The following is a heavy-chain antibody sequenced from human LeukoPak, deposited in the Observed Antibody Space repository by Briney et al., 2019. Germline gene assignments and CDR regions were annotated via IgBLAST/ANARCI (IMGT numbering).Heavy chain of an antibody. D-gene: IGHD3-16*02. CDR3: ARLLYGGYTYNY. CDR1: GASISSHY. CDR2: IYDSGTT. V-gene: IGHV4-59*11. J-gene: IGHJ4*01. Sequence: SETLSLTCAVSGASISSHYWSWIRQPPGKGLEWLGYIYDSGTTSYNPSLKSRVTISVDTSKKQLSLKLSSVTAADTAVYYCARLLYGGYTYNYWGQGTLVTVSS.